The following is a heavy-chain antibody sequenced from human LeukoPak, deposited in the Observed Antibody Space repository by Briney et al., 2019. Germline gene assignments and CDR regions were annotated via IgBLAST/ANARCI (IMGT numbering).Heavy chain of an antibody. CDR1: GYTFTIYD. Sequence: ASVKVSCKASGYTFTIYDINWVRQATGQGLEWMGWMNPNSGNTGYAQKFQGRVTMTRNTSISTAYMELSSLRSEGTAVYYCARDYSSGWSLFDYWGQGTLVTVSS. CDR3: ARDYSSGWSLFDY. D-gene: IGHD6-19*01. V-gene: IGHV1-8*01. J-gene: IGHJ4*02. CDR2: MNPNSGNT.